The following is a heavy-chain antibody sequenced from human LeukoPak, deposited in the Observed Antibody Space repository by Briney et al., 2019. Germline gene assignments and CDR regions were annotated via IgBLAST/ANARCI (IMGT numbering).Heavy chain of an antibody. V-gene: IGHV1-69*05. Sequence: SVKVSCKASGGTFSSYAISWVRQAPGQGLEWMGGIIPIFGTANYAQKFQGRATITTDESTSTAYMELSSLRSEDTAVYYCAGSIAARPGEYNWFDPWGQGTLVTVSS. CDR2: IIPIFGTA. CDR1: GGTFSSYA. CDR3: AGSIAARPGEYNWFDP. J-gene: IGHJ5*02. D-gene: IGHD6-6*01.